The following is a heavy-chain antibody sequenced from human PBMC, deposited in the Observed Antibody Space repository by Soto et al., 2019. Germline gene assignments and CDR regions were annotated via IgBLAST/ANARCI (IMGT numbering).Heavy chain of an antibody. CDR1: GGSISSGDYY. V-gene: IGHV4-30-4*01. D-gene: IGHD3-3*01. CDR3: ARVTREYYDFWSGYQAPFDY. J-gene: IGHJ4*02. CDR2: IYYSGST. Sequence: PSETLCLTCTVSGGSISSGDYYWSWIRQPPGKGLEWIGYIYYSGSTYYNPSLKSRVTISVDTSKNQFSLKLSSVTAADTAVYYCARVTREYYDFWSGYQAPFDYWGQGTLVTVSS.